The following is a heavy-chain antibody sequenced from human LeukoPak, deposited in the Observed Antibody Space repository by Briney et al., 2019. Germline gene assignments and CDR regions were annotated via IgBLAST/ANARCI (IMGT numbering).Heavy chain of an antibody. V-gene: IGHV3-21*01. J-gene: IGHJ4*02. CDR2: ISSSSSYI. CDR3: ARPQSSSGYYWPFDD. D-gene: IGHD3-22*01. CDR1: GFTFNIYS. Sequence: GGSLRLSCAASGFTFNIYSMSWVRQAPGKGLEWVSSISSSSSYIYYADSVKGRFTISRDNAKNSLYLQMNSLRAEDTAVYYCARPQSSSGYYWPFDDWGQGTLVTVSS.